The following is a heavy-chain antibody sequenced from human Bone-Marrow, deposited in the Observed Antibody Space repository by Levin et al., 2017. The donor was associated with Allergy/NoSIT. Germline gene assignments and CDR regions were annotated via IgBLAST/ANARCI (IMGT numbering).Heavy chain of an antibody. Sequence: SQTLSLTCTVSGDSIGRGSDYWGWIRQPPGKGLEWIGSFYDGGTTYYSPSVKSRAPIPVDTPNNHYSLKLSSVTAADTAVYYCARRGRLVGSNYYFDYWGQGTLVTVSS. CDR3: ARRGRLVGSNYYFDY. CDR1: GDSIGRGSDY. V-gene: IGHV4-39*01. D-gene: IGHD2-21*01. J-gene: IGHJ4*02. CDR2: FYDGGTT.